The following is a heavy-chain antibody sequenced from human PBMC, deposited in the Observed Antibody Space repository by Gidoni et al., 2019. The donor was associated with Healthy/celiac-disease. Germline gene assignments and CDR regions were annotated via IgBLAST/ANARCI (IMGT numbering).Heavy chain of an antibody. D-gene: IGHD3-22*01. CDR3: AREATYYYDSSGYFGYHRAFDI. CDR1: GGSISSGDYY. Sequence: QVQLQESGPGLVKPSQTLSLTCTVSGGSISSGDYYWSRLRQPPGKGLEWIGYIYYSGSTYYNPSLKSRVTISVDTSKNQFSLKLSSVTAADTAVYYCAREATYYYDSSGYFGYHRAFDIWGQGTMVTVSS. CDR2: IYYSGST. V-gene: IGHV4-30-4*01. J-gene: IGHJ3*02.